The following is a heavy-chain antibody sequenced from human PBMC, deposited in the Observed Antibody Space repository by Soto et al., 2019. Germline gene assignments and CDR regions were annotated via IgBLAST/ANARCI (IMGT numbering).Heavy chain of an antibody. CDR1: GFSFISYA. D-gene: IGHD2-2*01. J-gene: IGHJ6*02. Sequence: EVQLLESGGGLVQPGGSLRLSCAASGFSFISYAMSWVRQAPGKGLEWVSSISGSGDSANGDRTYYADSVRGRFSISRDNSKNTLYLQMNSLRAEDTAVSYCARASYCTTTSCLEDVWGQGTTVSVSS. V-gene: IGHV3-23*01. CDR3: ARASYCTTTSCLEDV. CDR2: ISGSGDSANGDRT.